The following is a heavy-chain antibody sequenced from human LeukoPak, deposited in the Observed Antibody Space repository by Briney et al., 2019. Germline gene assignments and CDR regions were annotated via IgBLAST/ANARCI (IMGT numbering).Heavy chain of an antibody. CDR1: GFTFSDYY. J-gene: IGHJ6*02. Sequence: GGSLRLSCAASGFTFSDYYMSWIRQAPGKGLEWVSYISSSGSTIYYADSVKGRFTISRDNAKNSLYLQMNSLRAEDTAVYYCARDTGRITISPHYYYGMDVWGQGTTVTVSS. D-gene: IGHD3-9*01. CDR3: ARDTGRITISPHYYYGMDV. V-gene: IGHV3-11*04. CDR2: ISSSGSTI.